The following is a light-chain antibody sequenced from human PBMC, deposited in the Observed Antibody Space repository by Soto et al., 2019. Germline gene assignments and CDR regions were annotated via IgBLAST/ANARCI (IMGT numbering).Light chain of an antibody. Sequence: QSALTQPASVSGSPGQSITISCTGTSSDVGGYNYVSWYQQHPGKAPKLMIYDVSNRPSGVSNRFSGSKSGNTASLTISGPRAEDGDNYSSTSNTTSTPLVFGGGPKLTVL. J-gene: IGLJ2*01. V-gene: IGLV2-14*01. CDR3: TSNTTSTPLV. CDR2: DVS. CDR1: SSDVGGYNY.